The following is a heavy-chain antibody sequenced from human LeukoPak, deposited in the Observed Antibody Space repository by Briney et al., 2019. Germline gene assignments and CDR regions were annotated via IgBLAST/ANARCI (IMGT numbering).Heavy chain of an antibody. D-gene: IGHD3-16*01. CDR1: GFSVSSNY. CDR3: ARDGGGALGY. CDR2: INPGGGT. V-gene: IGHV3-53*01. J-gene: IGHJ4*02. Sequence: GGSLRLSCAASGFSVSSNYMNWVRQAPGKGLEWVSVINPGGGTNYADSVKGRFTISRDNSKNTLYLQMNSLRAEDTGLYFCARDGGGALGYWGQGTLLTVSS.